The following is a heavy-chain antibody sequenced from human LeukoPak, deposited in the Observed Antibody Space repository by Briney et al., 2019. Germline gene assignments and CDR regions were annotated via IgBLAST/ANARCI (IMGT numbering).Heavy chain of an antibody. CDR3: ARLSSGY. CDR2: VYYGGST. J-gene: IGHJ4*02. CDR1: GASINDFY. V-gene: IGHV4-59*01. Sequence: SETLSLTCAVSGASINDFYWTWIRQPPGKGLEWIGYVYYGGSTNYNPSLKSRVSMSVDTSKNQFSLKLSSVTAADTAVYYCARLSSGYWGQGTLVTVSS.